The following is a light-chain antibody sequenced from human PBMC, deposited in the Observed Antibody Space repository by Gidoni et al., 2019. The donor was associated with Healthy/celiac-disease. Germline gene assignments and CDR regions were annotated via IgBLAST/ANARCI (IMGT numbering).Light chain of an antibody. Sequence: QSVLTQPPSVSGAPGQRVTISCTGRRSNIGAGYDVHWYQQLPGTAPKLLIYGNSNRPSGVPDRFSGSKSGTPTSLAITGLQAEDEADYYCQSYDSSLSGVVFGGGTKLTVL. CDR1: RSNIGAGYD. CDR3: QSYDSSLSGVV. CDR2: GNS. J-gene: IGLJ2*01. V-gene: IGLV1-40*01.